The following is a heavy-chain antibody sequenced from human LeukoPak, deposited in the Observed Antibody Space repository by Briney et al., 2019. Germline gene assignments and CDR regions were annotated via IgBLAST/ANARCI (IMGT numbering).Heavy chain of an antibody. J-gene: IGHJ6*03. D-gene: IGHD2-21*02. V-gene: IGHV4-39*07. Sequence: PSETLSLTCTVSGGSISSSSYYWGWIRQPPGKGLEWIGSIYYSGSTYYNPSLKSRVTISVDTSKNQFSLKLSSVTAADTAVYYCARDQSDSLFMDVWGKGTTVTVSS. CDR2: IYYSGST. CDR1: GGSISSSSYY. CDR3: ARDQSDSLFMDV.